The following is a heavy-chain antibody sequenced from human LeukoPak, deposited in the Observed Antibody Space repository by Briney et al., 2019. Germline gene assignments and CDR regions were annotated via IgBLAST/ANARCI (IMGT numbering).Heavy chain of an antibody. V-gene: IGHV4-34*01. CDR3: TRGYCSGGSCHFDY. CDR2: INHSGST. D-gene: IGHD2-15*01. CDR1: GGSFSGYY. Sequence: SETLSLTCAVYGGSFSGYYWSWIRQPPGKGLEWIGEINHSGSTNYDPSLKSRVTISVDTSKNQFSLKLSSVTAADTAVYYCTRGYCSGGSCHFDYWGQGTLVTVSS. J-gene: IGHJ4*02.